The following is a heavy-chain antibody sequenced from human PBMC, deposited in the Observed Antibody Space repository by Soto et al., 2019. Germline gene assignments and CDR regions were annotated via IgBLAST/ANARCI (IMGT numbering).Heavy chain of an antibody. V-gene: IGHV1-18*01. D-gene: IGHD6-19*01. J-gene: IGHJ6*02. CDR1: GYTFRNYG. Sequence: QVQLVQSGAEVKKPGASVTVSCKTSGYTFRNYGINWVRQAPGQGLEWMGWISGYNGNTNYAQTVQGIVTMTTDTSTGTVYMELRSLKSDATAIYYCSRFIMVGGWFDPNYYHGMDVWGQGNTVTVSS. CDR2: ISGYNGNT. CDR3: SRFIMVGGWFDPNYYHGMDV.